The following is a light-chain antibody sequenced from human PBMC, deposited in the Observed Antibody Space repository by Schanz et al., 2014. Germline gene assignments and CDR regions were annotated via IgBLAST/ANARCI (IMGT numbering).Light chain of an antibody. CDR1: SSDVGRYQY. CDR3: NSYAANDKHVV. Sequence: QSALTQPPSASGSPGQSVTISCTGTSSDVGRYQYVSWYQQHPGKAPKLIIYEVSKRPSGVPDRFSGSKSGNTASLTVSGLQAEEEAQYYYNSYAANDKHVVFGGGTKLTVL. J-gene: IGLJ2*01. V-gene: IGLV2-8*01. CDR2: EVS.